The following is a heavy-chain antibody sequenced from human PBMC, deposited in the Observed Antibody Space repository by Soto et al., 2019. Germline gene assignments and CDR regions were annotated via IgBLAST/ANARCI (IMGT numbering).Heavy chain of an antibody. D-gene: IGHD3-10*01. Sequence: QIQLMQSGPEMRRPGASVTVSCRSSGFPFSKSPFSWGRQPPGQGLEWRGWINTETYKTKYTQALEDRLTLTPDTRTRGVYMEFLSLRSHDTAVYYCVRDLSSVFNSVSCYTDDYDYDMDVWCQGTAVSVSS. J-gene: IGHJ6*02. CDR2: INTETYKT. CDR3: VRDLSSVFNSVSCYTDDYDYDMDV. V-gene: IGHV1-18*01. CDR1: GFPFSKSP.